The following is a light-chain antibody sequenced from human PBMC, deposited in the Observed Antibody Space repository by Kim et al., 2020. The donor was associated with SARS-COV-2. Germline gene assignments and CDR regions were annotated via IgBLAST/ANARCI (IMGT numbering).Light chain of an antibody. CDR1: SNH. J-gene: IGKJ1*01. V-gene: IGKV1-16*02. Sequence: SNHLVWIQQKPGKAPKSLIDAASSFQIGVPSQFSGSGSGTEYTFTISSLQSEDVATYYCQQYHRYPVTFGQGTKVDIK. CDR3: QQYHRYPVT. CDR2: AAS.